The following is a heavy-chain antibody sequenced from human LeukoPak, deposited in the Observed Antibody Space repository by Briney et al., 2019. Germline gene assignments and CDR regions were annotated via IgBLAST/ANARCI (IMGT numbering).Heavy chain of an antibody. J-gene: IGHJ4*02. V-gene: IGHV3-23*01. CDR2: ITDSGGNT. D-gene: IGHD1-26*01. CDR3: AKLWRGSYPRYFDY. Sequence: GGSLRLSCAASGFTFSSYAMSWVRQAPGKGLERVSAITDSGGNTIYADSVKGRFTISRDNSKNTLYLQMNSLSAEDSAIYYCAKLWRGSYPRYFDYWGQGALVTVSS. CDR1: GFTFSSYA.